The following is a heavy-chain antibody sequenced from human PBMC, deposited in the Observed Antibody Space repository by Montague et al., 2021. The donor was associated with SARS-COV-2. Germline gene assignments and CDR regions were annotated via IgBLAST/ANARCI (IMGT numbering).Heavy chain of an antibody. J-gene: IGHJ6*02. CDR3: ATGGASAWAFAFYYGMDV. CDR2: FDPEDGET. Sequence: SVKVSFKVSGYTLTELSMHWVRQAPGKGLEWMGGFDPEDGETIYAQKFQGRVTMTEDTSTDTAYMELSSLRSEDTAVYYCATGGASAWAFAFYYGMDVWGQGTTVPVSS. D-gene: IGHD2/OR15-2a*01. CDR1: GYTLTELS. V-gene: IGHV1-24*01.